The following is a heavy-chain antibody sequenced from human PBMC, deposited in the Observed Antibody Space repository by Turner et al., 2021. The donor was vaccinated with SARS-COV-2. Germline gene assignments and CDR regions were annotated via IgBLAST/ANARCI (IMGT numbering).Heavy chain of an antibody. Sequence: QVQLVESGGGVVQPGRSLRLSWAASGFTFSSYGMHWVRQAPGKGLEWVAVISYDGSNKYYADSVKGRFTISRDNSKNTLYLQMNSLRAEDTAVYYCAKDDNYDLWTGYYMYWGQGTLVTVSS. CDR2: ISYDGSNK. CDR1: GFTFSSYG. D-gene: IGHD3-3*01. J-gene: IGHJ4*02. CDR3: AKDDNYDLWTGYYMY. V-gene: IGHV3-30*18.